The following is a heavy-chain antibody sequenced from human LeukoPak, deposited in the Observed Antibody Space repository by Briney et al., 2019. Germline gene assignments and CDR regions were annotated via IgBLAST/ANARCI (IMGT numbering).Heavy chain of an antibody. Sequence: GGSLRLACAASGFTFSSYSMNWVRQAPGKGLEWISYIRSNSDTIYYADSVKGRFTISRDNAENSLYLQMSSLRAEDTAVYYCARDPRYSGYDYFDYWGQGTLVTVSS. J-gene: IGHJ4*02. CDR2: IRSNSDTI. CDR3: ARDPRYSGYDYFDY. CDR1: GFTFSSYS. D-gene: IGHD5-12*01. V-gene: IGHV3-48*01.